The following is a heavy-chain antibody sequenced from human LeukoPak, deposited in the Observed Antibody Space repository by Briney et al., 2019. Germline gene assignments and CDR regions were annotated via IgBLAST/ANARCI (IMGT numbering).Heavy chain of an antibody. CDR1: GFIFSNYD. D-gene: IGHD6-13*01. J-gene: IGHJ5*02. CDR2: LRNDGRSK. V-gene: IGHV3-30*02. Sequence: GGSLRLSCAASGFIFSNYDMHWVRQAPGKGLEWVASLRNDGRSKYYADSVKGRFTISTDNSKNTLHLLMNSLRVEDTAVYYCARDLASTGTQGWFDPWGQGTLVIVSS. CDR3: ARDLASTGTQGWFDP.